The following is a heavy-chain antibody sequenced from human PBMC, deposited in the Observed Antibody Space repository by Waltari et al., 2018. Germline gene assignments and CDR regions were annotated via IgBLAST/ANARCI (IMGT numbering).Heavy chain of an antibody. CDR1: GYTFTGYY. J-gene: IGHJ3*02. V-gene: IGHV1-2*06. CDR3: ARVGTPPTGDKNGDAFDI. D-gene: IGHD7-27*01. Sequence: QVQLVQSGAEVKKPGASVKVSCKASGYTFTGYYMHWVRQAPGQGLEWRGRINPNVGNTSISTAYMELSRLRSDDTAVYYCARVGTPPTGDKNGDAFDIWGQGTMVTVSS. CDR2: INPNVG.